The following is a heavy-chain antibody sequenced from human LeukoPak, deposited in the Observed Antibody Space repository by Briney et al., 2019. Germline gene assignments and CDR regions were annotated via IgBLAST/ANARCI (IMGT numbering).Heavy chain of an antibody. V-gene: IGHV3-7*05. D-gene: IGHD2-15*01. Sequence: PGGSRTLSCPPSALTATIYWTKWVSQAPGEWLEWVANIKQDGSEKYYVDSVKGRFTISRDNAKNSVYLQMNSLRGEAAGVYSCGIVLAGWRIAFDIWGQGTMVTVSS. CDR2: IKQDGSEK. J-gene: IGHJ3*02. CDR3: GIVLAGWRIAFDI. CDR1: ALTATIYW.